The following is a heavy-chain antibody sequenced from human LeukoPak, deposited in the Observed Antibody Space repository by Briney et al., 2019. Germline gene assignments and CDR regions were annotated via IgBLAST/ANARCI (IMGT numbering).Heavy chain of an antibody. CDR2: IIPILGIA. D-gene: IGHD3-3*01. Sequence: ASVKVSCKASGGTFSSYTISWVRQAPGQGLEWMGRIIPILGIANYAQKFQGRVTITADKSTSTAYMELSSLRSEDTAVYYCARDYEFWSGPSDPWGQGTLVPVSS. CDR3: ARDYEFWSGPSDP. V-gene: IGHV1-69*04. CDR1: GGTFSSYT. J-gene: IGHJ5*02.